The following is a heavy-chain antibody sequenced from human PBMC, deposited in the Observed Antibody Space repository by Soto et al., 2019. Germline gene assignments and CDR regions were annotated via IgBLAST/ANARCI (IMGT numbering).Heavy chain of an antibody. V-gene: IGHV4-30-2*01. CDR3: ARGGLLPDY. D-gene: IGHD6-19*01. CDR1: GGSISSGGYS. J-gene: IGHJ4*02. CDR2: ISHSGST. Sequence: QLQLQESGSGLVKPSQTLSLTCAVSGGSISSGGYSWSWIRQPPGKGLEWIGYISHSGSTYFNPSLTSRVTISVARSKNPFSLKLSSVTAADTAVYYCARGGLLPDYWGQGTLVTVSS.